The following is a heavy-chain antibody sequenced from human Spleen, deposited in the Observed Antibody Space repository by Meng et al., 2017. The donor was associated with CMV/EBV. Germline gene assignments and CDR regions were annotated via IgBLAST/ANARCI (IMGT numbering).Heavy chain of an antibody. CDR3: AKDAARQYYDSSGYYFDY. Sequence: GGSLRLSCAAFRFSINTYTMNWVRQAPGKGLEWVSYISSSGNIKYYADSVKGRFTISRDNARNSLYLQMNSLRVEDTAVYFCAKDAARQYYDSSGYYFDYWGLGTLVTVSS. CDR2: ISSSGNIK. V-gene: IGHV3-48*04. CDR1: RFSINTYT. D-gene: IGHD3-22*01. J-gene: IGHJ4*02.